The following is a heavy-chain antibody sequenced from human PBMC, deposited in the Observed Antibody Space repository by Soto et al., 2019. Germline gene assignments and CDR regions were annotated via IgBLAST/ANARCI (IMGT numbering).Heavy chain of an antibody. CDR2: LWSDGSNK. D-gene: IGHD3-9*01. V-gene: IGHV3-33*01. Sequence: GGSLRLSCAASGFTFRSYGFHWVRQAPGKGLEWVAVLWSDGSNKAYADSVKGRFTISRDESRNTVYLQMNSLRVEDTAVYYCARDLSTGSLDYGGQGTLVTVSS. CDR3: ARDLSTGSLDY. CDR1: GFTFRSYG. J-gene: IGHJ4*02.